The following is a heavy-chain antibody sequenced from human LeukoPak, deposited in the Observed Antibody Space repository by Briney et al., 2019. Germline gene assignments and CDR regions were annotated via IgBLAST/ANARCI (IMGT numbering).Heavy chain of an antibody. CDR3: ARVATMVRVPLDALDI. D-gene: IGHD3-10*01. V-gene: IGHV3-21*01. J-gene: IGHJ3*02. Sequence: GGSLRLSCAASGFTFNTYSMNWVRQAPGKGLEWVSSISSSSSFTYYADSVKGRFTISRDNAKNSLYLQMNSLRVEDTAVYYCARVATMVRVPLDALDIWGQGTMVSVSS. CDR1: GFTFNTYS. CDR2: ISSSSSFT.